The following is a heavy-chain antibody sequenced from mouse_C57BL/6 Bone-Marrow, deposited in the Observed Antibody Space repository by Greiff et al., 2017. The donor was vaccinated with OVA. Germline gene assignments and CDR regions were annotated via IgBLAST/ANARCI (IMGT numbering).Heavy chain of an antibody. CDR2: IDPNSGGT. Sequence: QSCKASGYTFTSYWMHWVKQRPGRGLEWIGRIDPNSGGTKYNEKFKSKATLTVDKPSSTAYMQLSSLTSEDSAVYDCARRGDSTEYYYAMDYWGQGTSVTVSS. J-gene: IGHJ4*01. V-gene: IGHV1-72*01. CDR1: GYTFTSYW. CDR3: ARRGDSTEYYYAMDY.